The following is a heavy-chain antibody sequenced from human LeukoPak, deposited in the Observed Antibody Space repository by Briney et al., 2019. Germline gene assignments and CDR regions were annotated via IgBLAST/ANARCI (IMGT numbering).Heavy chain of an antibody. CDR1: GFTFSSYS. CDR2: ISSSSSYI. CDR3: AKLAKYFYGAETFYFFEH. D-gene: IGHD3-10*01. Sequence: GGSLRLSCAASGFTFSSYSMNWVRQAPGKGLEWVSSISSSSSYIYYADSVKGRFTISRDNAKNSLYLQMNSLRVEDTAVYYCAKLAKYFYGAETFYFFEHWGQGTPVTASS. J-gene: IGHJ4*02. V-gene: IGHV3-21*01.